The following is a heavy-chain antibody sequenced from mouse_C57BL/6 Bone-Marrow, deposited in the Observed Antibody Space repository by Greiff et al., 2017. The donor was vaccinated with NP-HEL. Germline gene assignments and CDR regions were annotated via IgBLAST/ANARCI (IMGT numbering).Heavy chain of an antibody. Sequence: VQLQQSGPELVKPGASVKISCKASGYAFSSSWMNWVKQRPGKGLEWIGRIYPGDGDTNYNGKFKGKATLTADKSSSTAYMQLSSLTSEDSAVYFCARPALAYWGQGTLVTVSA. V-gene: IGHV1-82*01. CDR3: ARPALAY. J-gene: IGHJ3*01. CDR2: IYPGDGDT. CDR1: GYAFSSSW.